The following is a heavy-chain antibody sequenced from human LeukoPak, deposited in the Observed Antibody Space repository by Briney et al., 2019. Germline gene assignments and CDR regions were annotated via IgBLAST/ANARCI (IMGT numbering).Heavy chain of an antibody. J-gene: IGHJ4*02. CDR3: ASGYYDFWSGTYRGYYFDY. Sequence: GGSLRLSCAASGFSFTTYWMSWVRQAQGKGLEWVANINQDGTEKYYVDSVKGRFTISRDNGKNSLYLQMNSLRAEDTAVYYCASGYYDFWSGTYRGYYFDYWGQGTLVTVSS. V-gene: IGHV3-7*01. D-gene: IGHD3-3*01. CDR2: INQDGTEK. CDR1: GFSFTTYW.